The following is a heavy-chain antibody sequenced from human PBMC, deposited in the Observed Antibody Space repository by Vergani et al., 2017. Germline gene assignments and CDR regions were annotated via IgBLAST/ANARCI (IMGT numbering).Heavy chain of an antibody. CDR3: TTGGAFYCSSTSCGFGCADV. J-gene: IGHJ6*04. CDR2: ISGSGGST. V-gene: IGHV3-23*01. CDR1: GFTFSSYA. D-gene: IGHD2-2*01. Sequence: EVQLLESGGGLVQPGGSLRLSCAASGFTFSSYAMSWVRQAPEKGLEWVSAISGSGGSTYYADSVKGRFTISRDNSKNTLYLQMNSLRAEGTAVYYCTTGGAFYCSSTSCGFGCADVWGKGTTVTVSS.